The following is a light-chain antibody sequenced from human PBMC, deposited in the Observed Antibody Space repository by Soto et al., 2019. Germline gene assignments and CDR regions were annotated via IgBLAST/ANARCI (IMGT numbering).Light chain of an antibody. CDR2: KAS. CDR1: QTISSW. Sequence: IKMSQSPSTLSGYVGDRVTITCRASQTISSWLAWYQQKPGKAPKLLIYKASTLKSGVPSRFSGSGSGTDFTLTISCLQSEDFATYYCQQYYSYPRTFGQGTKVDIK. V-gene: IGKV1-5*03. J-gene: IGKJ1*01. CDR3: QQYYSYPRT.